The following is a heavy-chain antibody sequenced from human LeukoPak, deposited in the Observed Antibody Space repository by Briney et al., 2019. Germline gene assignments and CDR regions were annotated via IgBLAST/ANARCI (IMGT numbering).Heavy chain of an antibody. V-gene: IGHV3-53*01. CDR3: ARVGDHFHWYLDL. D-gene: IGHD5-24*01. CDR1: GFTFSTKY. J-gene: IGHJ2*01. CDR2: LYSGSDT. Sequence: GGSLTLSCAASGFTFSTKYMDWVRQAPGKGLEWVSILYSGSDTYYADSVKGRFTISRDSSKNMLFLHMNSLRAEDTAVYYCARVGDHFHWYLDLWGRGTLVTVSS.